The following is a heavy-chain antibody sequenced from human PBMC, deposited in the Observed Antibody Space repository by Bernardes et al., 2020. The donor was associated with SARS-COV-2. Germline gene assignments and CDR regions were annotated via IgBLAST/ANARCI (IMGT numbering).Heavy chain of an antibody. D-gene: IGHD6-13*01. CDR3: ARDSSSWRDYYYYGMDVWGPPRNYYYYGMDV. Sequence: SETLSLTCTVSGGSISSYYWSWIRQPPGKGLEWIGYIYYSGSTNYNPSLKSRVTISVDTSKNQFSLKLSSVTAADTAVYYCARDSSSWRDYYYYGMDVWGPPRNYYYYGMDVWGQGTTVTVSS. J-gene: IGHJ6*02. CDR2: IYYSGST. CDR1: GGSISSYY. V-gene: IGHV4-59*01.